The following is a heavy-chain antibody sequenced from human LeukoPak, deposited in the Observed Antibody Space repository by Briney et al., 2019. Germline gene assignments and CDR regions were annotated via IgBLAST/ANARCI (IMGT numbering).Heavy chain of an antibody. Sequence: SETLSLTCTVSGGSISSYYWNWMRQPAGKGLEWIGHIYSSGSTSYNPSLKSRVIMSVDTPKNQISLKVSSVTAADTAVYYCAGEAYGSGSYHFDYWGQGTLVTASS. CDR2: IYSSGST. J-gene: IGHJ4*02. V-gene: IGHV4-4*07. CDR3: AGEAYGSGSYHFDY. CDR1: GGSISSYY. D-gene: IGHD3-10*01.